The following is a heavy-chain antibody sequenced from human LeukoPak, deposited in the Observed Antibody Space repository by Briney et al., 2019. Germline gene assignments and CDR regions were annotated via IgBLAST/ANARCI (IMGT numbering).Heavy chain of an antibody. CDR2: IKGKTDGGTT. CDR3: TTHYPDSGSYNY. J-gene: IGHJ4*02. CDR1: GFTFINAW. V-gene: IGHV3-15*01. D-gene: IGHD1-26*01. Sequence: GGSLRLSCAPSGFTFINAWMTWVRQAPGKGLEWVALIKGKTDGGTTDYAAPVKGRFIISRDDSKNTLYLQMDSLQTEDTAVYYCTTHYPDSGSYNYWGQGTLVTVSS.